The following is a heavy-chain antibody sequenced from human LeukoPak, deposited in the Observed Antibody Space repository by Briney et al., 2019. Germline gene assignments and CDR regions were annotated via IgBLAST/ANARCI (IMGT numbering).Heavy chain of an antibody. J-gene: IGHJ4*02. D-gene: IGHD1-26*01. CDR2: FTEGGGST. CDR3: ARGSYQFEF. CDR1: GFTFSNYA. V-gene: IGHV3-23*01. Sequence: GGSLRLSCAASGFTFSNYAMSWVRQAPGKGLEWASSFTEGGGSTYYADSVRGRFTISRDNSKNTLTLQMNSLRVEDTAVYYCARGSYQFEFWGQGIQVTVSS.